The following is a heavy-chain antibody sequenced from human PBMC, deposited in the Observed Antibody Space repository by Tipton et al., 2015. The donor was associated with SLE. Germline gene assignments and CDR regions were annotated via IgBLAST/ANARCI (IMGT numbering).Heavy chain of an antibody. CDR3: ARGGDLEQWLDY. D-gene: IGHD6-19*01. J-gene: IGHJ4*02. Sequence: TLSLTCTVSGGSISSHYWSWIRQPPGKGLEWIGYIYYSGSTNYNPSLKSRVTISVDTSKNQFSLKLSSVTAADTAVYYCARGGDLEQWLDYWGQGTLVTVSS. CDR2: IYYSGST. V-gene: IGHV4-59*11. CDR1: GGSISSHY.